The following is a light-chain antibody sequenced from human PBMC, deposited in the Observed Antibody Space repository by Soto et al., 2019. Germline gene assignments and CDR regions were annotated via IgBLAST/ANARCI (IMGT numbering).Light chain of an antibody. CDR2: GAS. V-gene: IGKV3-15*01. CDR3: QQFGNSPWT. Sequence: EIVMTQSPATLSVSPGERATLSCRASRSVSSNLAWYQQKPGQAPRLLMYGASTRATGIPARFSGSGSGTEFTLTISSLQSEDFAVYFCQQFGNSPWTFGQGTRVEI. CDR1: RSVSSN. J-gene: IGKJ1*01.